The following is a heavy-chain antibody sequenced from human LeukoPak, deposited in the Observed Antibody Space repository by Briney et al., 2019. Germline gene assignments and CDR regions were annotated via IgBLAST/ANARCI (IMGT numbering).Heavy chain of an antibody. CDR2: IKSKTDGGTT. D-gene: IGHD3-3*01. CDR1: GFTFSNAW. V-gene: IGHV3-15*01. CDR3: TTGVGSQRRNTIFGVVISYYMDV. J-gene: IGHJ6*03. Sequence: GGSLRLSCAASGFTFSNAWMSWVRQAPGKGLEWVGRIKSKTDGGTTDYAAPVKGRFTISRDDSKNTLYLQMNSLKTEDTAVYYCTTGVGSQRRNTIFGVVISYYMDVWGKGTTVTVSS.